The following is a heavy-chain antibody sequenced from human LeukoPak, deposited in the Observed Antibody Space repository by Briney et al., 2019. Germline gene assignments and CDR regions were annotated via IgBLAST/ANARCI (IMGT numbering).Heavy chain of an antibody. J-gene: IGHJ3*02. V-gene: IGHV4-30-4*01. D-gene: IGHD3-22*01. Sequence: SETLSLTCTVSGGSISSGDYYWSWIRQPPGKGLEWIVYIYYSGSTYYNPSLKSRVTISVDTSKNQFSLKLSSVTAADTALYYCAREKFYYDSSGSHAFDIWGQGKMFTVSS. CDR2: IYYSGST. CDR1: GGSISSGDYY. CDR3: AREKFYYDSSGSHAFDI.